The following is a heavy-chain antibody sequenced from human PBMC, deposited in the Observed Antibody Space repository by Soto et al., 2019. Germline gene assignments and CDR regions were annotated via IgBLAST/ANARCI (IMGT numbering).Heavy chain of an antibody. CDR1: GGTFSSYT. J-gene: IGHJ4*02. CDR3: ATSPLSKIQGIPLGYFDY. CDR2: IIPILGIA. V-gene: IGHV1-69*02. D-gene: IGHD5-18*01. Sequence: QVQLVQSGAEVKKPGSSVKVSCKASGGTFSSYTISWVRQAPGQGLEWMGRIIPILGIANYAQKFQGRVTITADKSTSTGYMELSSLRAEDTAVYYCATSPLSKIQGIPLGYFDYWGQGTLVTVSS.